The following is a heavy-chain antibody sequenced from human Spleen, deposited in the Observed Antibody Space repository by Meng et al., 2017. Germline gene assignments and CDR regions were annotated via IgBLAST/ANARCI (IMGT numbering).Heavy chain of an antibody. CDR2: IWNDGSIR. CDR1: GFSFSDYG. V-gene: IGHV3-33*01. J-gene: IGHJ4*02. CDR3: ARDWDYSNYLIDY. D-gene: IGHD4-11*01. Sequence: QVQVVESGGGVVQPGRSLRLSCAATGFSFSDYGMHWVRQAPGKGLEWVAVIWNDGSIRYYADSVKGRFTISRDNPKNILFLQMNSLRAEDTAVYYCARDWDYSNYLIDYWGQGTLVTVSS.